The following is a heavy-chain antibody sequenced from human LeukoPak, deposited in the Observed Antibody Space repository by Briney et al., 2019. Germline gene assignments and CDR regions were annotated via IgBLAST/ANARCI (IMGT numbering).Heavy chain of an antibody. CDR3: ARDHRVAAVAGTKFIDY. J-gene: IGHJ4*02. V-gene: IGHV3-9*01. CDR1: GFTFDDYA. Sequence: GGSLRLSCAASGFTFDDYAMRWVRQAPGKGLEWVSGISWNSGSIGYADSVKGRFTISRDNAKNTLYLQMNSLRAEDTAVYYCARDHRVAAVAGTKFIDYWGQGTLVTVSS. D-gene: IGHD6-19*01. CDR2: ISWNSGSI.